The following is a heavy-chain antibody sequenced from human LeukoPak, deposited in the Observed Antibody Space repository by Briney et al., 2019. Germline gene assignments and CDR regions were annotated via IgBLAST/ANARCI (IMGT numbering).Heavy chain of an antibody. Sequence: SETLSLTCTVSGGSISSFYWSWIRQPPGKGLEWIGYIYYSGSTNCNPSLKSRVTISVDTSKNQFSLKLSSVTAAGTAVYYCAREIGSRYYYYYMDVWGKGTTVTVSS. CDR1: GGSISSFY. J-gene: IGHJ6*03. D-gene: IGHD6-13*01. V-gene: IGHV4-59*01. CDR2: IYYSGST. CDR3: AREIGSRYYYYYMDV.